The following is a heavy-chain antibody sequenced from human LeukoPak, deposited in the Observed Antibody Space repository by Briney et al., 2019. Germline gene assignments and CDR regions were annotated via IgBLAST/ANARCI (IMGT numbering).Heavy chain of an antibody. D-gene: IGHD1-26*01. V-gene: IGHV4-4*07. CDR3: ARQGGVGATRYFDY. CDR1: GGSISSYY. Sequence: SETLSLTCTVSGGSISSYYWSWIRQPAGKGLEWIGRIYTSGSTNYNPSLKSRVTMSVDTSKNQFSLKLSSVTAADTAVYYCARQGGVGATRYFDYWGQGTLVTVSS. J-gene: IGHJ4*02. CDR2: IYTSGST.